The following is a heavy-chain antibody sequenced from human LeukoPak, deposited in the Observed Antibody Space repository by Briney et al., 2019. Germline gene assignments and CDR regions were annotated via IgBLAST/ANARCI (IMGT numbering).Heavy chain of an antibody. D-gene: IGHD3-10*01. Sequence: GGSLRLSCAASGFTFSSYGMHWVRHAPGKGLEWVSYIGHTGSITDYADSVKGRFTISRDNAKNSLYLQMNTLRAEDTAVYYCVRDGAVVTSGNYPWRYFQYWGQGTLVTVSS. V-gene: IGHV3-48*04. CDR1: GFTFSSYG. CDR2: IGHTGSIT. CDR3: VRDGAVVTSGNYPWRYFQY. J-gene: IGHJ1*01.